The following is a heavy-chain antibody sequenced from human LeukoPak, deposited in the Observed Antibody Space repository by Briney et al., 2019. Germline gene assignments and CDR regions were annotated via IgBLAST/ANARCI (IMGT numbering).Heavy chain of an antibody. CDR2: IGGSGGST. V-gene: IGHV3-23*01. D-gene: IGHD2-2*01. Sequence: GGSLRLSCAASGFTFSSYAMSWVRQAPGKGLEWVSAIGGSGGSTYYADSVKGRFTISRDNSKNTLYLQMNSLRAEDTAVYYCAKDLWALSYIVAVPAASFDYWGQGTLVTVSS. J-gene: IGHJ4*02. CDR1: GFTFSSYA. CDR3: AKDLWALSYIVAVPAASFDY.